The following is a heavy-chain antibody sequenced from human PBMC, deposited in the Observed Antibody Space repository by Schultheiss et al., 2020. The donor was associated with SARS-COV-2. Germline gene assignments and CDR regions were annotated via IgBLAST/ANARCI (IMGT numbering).Heavy chain of an antibody. J-gene: IGHJ4*02. D-gene: IGHD2-21*02. CDR2: ISDSGGST. Sequence: GGSLRLSCSASGFTFSSYAMHWVRQAPGKGLEWVSTISDSGGSTYYADSVKGRFTIYRDYSRSTLYLQINSLRAEDTAIYYCANLGRKSDSGYWGQGTLVTVSS. CDR1: GFTFSSYA. CDR3: ANLGRKSDSGY. V-gene: IGHV3-23*01.